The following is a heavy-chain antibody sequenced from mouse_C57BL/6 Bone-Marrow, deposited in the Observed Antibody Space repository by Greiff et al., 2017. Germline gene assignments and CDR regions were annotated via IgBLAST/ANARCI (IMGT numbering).Heavy chain of an antibody. J-gene: IGHJ1*03. V-gene: IGHV1-7*01. CDR3: AIRYFDF. Sequence: QVQLQQSGAELATPGASVKLSCTASGFTFTSYWMHWVKQRPGQGLEWIGYINPSSGYTKYNQKFKDKATLTAENSSSTAYLPLSRLAYEDCAVYYCAIRYFDFWGTGTTVTVSS. CDR2: INPSSGYT. CDR1: GFTFTSYW.